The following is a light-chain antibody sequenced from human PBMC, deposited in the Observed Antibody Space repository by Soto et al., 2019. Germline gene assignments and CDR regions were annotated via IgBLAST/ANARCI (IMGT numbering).Light chain of an antibody. CDR2: DVS. J-gene: IGLJ2*01. CDR3: CSYAGSLPVV. V-gene: IGLV2-11*01. Sequence: QSALTQPRSVSGSPGQSVTISCTGTSSDVGGYNYVSWYQQHPGKAPKLMIYDVSKRPSGVPDRFSGSKSGNTASLTTSGLQAEDEADYYCCSYAGSLPVVFGGGTKLTVL. CDR1: SSDVGGYNY.